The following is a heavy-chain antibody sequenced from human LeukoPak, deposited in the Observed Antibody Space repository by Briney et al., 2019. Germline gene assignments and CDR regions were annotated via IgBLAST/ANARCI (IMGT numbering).Heavy chain of an antibody. V-gene: IGHV4-59*06. CDR2: IYYSGST. CDR3: ARVNSGSYELKYYFDY. CDR1: GGSISSYY. Sequence: PSETLSLTCTVSGGSISSYYWSWIRQPPGKGLEWIGYIYYSGSTYYNPSLKSRVTISVDTSKNQFSLKLSSVTAADTAVYYCARVNSGSYELKYYFDYWGQGTLVTVSS. J-gene: IGHJ4*02. D-gene: IGHD1-26*01.